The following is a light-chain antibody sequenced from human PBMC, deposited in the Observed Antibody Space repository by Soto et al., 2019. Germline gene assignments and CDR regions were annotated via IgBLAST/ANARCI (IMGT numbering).Light chain of an antibody. Sequence: DIQMTQSPSTLSASVGDRVTITCRASHGVRTWLAWYQQRPGEAPKLLIYDASNLENGVPSRFSGSGSGAEFTLSISSLQPEDFATYYCQQYNNNSPWSFGQGTKVEIK. CDR1: HGVRTW. J-gene: IGKJ1*01. CDR3: QQYNNNSPWS. V-gene: IGKV1-5*01. CDR2: DAS.